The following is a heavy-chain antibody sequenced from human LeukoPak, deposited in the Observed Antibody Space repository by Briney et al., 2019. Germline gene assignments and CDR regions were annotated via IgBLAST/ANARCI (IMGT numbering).Heavy chain of an antibody. CDR2: MNPNSGNT. D-gene: IGHD2-15*01. V-gene: IGHV1-8*01. Sequence: ASVKVSCKPSGYTFTSYDINWVRQATGQGLECMGWMNPNSGNTGYAQKFQGRVTITRNTSISTAYMELSSLRSEDTAVYYCARGGGLYCSGGSCDAFDIWGQGTMVTVSS. CDR1: GYTFTSYD. CDR3: ARGGGLYCSGGSCDAFDI. J-gene: IGHJ3*02.